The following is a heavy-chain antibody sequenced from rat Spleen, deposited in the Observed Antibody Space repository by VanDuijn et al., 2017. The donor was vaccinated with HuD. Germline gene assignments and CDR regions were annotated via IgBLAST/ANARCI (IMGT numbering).Heavy chain of an antibody. J-gene: IGHJ2*01. V-gene: IGHV5-17*01. D-gene: IGHD1-9*01. Sequence: EVQLVESGGGLVQPGRSLKLSCAASGFTFSSFPMAWVRQAPKKGLEWVATIIYDGSSTYYRDSVKGRFTISRDNAKSTLYLQMDSLRSEDTATYYCARRHYGYTDYFDYWGQGVMVTVSS. CDR2: IIYDGSST. CDR1: GFTFSSFP. CDR3: ARRHYGYTDYFDY.